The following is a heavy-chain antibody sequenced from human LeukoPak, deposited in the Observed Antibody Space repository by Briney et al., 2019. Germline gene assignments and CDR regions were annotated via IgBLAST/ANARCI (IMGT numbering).Heavy chain of an antibody. Sequence: GGSLRLSCAASGFTFRDYYMAWIRQAPGKGLEWVSYITSSGTRTYNADSVTGRFTISRDNAKNSLYLQMASLRGEDMAVYYCARGQTSPPDYFDYWGQGTLVTVSS. V-gene: IGHV3-11*04. J-gene: IGHJ4*02. CDR2: ITSSGTRT. CDR3: ARGQTSPPDYFDY. CDR1: GFTFRDYY.